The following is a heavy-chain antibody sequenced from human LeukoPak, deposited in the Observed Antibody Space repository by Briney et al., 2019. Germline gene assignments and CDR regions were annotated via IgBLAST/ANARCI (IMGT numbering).Heavy chain of an antibody. J-gene: IGHJ6*02. Sequence: KPSETLSLTCTVSGGSISSYYWSWTRQPPGKGLEWIGYIYYSGSTNYNPSLKSRVTISVDTSKNQFSLKLSSVTAADTAVYYCASGLSSIVARRGYSYYGMDVWGQGTTVTVSS. CDR3: ASGLSSIVARRGYSYYGMDV. D-gene: IGHD6-6*01. V-gene: IGHV4-59*01. CDR2: IYYSGST. CDR1: GGSISSYY.